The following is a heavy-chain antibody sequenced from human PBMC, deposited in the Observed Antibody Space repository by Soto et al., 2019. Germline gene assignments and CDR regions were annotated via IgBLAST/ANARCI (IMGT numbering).Heavy chain of an antibody. CDR1: GYTFTNYG. Sequence: ASVKVSCKASGYTFTNYGIIWLRQAPGQGFEWMGWINPYNGNTNYAQRVQGRVTMTTDTSASTAYMELRSLRSDDTAVYYCARVPTDSSGYYKYYFEYWGQGTLVTVSS. V-gene: IGHV1-18*01. CDR2: INPYNGNT. CDR3: ARVPTDSSGYYKYYFEY. J-gene: IGHJ4*02. D-gene: IGHD3-22*01.